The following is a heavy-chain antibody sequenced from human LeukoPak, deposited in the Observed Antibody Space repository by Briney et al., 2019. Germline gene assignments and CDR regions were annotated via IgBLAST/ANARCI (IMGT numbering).Heavy chain of an antibody. D-gene: IGHD5/OR15-5a*01. Sequence: GGSLRLSCAASGFTFSSYGMHWVRQAPGKGLEWVAVIWYVGSNKYYADSVKGRFTISRDNSKNTLYLQMNSLRAEDTAVYYCARESTAPDAFDIWGQGTMVTVSS. CDR2: IWYVGSNK. V-gene: IGHV3-33*01. CDR1: GFTFSSYG. J-gene: IGHJ3*02. CDR3: ARESTAPDAFDI.